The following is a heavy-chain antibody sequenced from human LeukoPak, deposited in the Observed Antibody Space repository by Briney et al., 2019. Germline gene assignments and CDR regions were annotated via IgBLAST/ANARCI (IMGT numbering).Heavy chain of an antibody. J-gene: IGHJ4*02. V-gene: IGHV3-21*01. Sequence: PGGSLRLSCAASGFTFSSYSMNWVRQAPGKGLEWVSSISSSSSYIYYADSVKGRFTISRDNSKNTLYLQMNSLRAEDTAVYYCAREKMATISPIDYWGQGTLVTVSS. D-gene: IGHD5-24*01. CDR1: GFTFSSYS. CDR2: ISSSSSYI. CDR3: AREKMATISPIDY.